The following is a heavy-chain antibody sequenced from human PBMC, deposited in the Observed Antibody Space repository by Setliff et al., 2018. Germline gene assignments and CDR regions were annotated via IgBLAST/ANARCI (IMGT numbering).Heavy chain of an antibody. D-gene: IGHD6-19*01. CDR3: AREQWLDPPGYYYMDV. CDR1: GGSISSYY. V-gene: IGHV4-4*07. Sequence: PSETLSLTCTVSGGSISSYYWSWIRQPAGKGLEWIGHIYIGGSANYNPSLKSRVTISIDTSKNQFSLKLNSVTAADMAVYYCAREQWLDPPGYYYMDVWAKGNTVTVSS. J-gene: IGHJ6*03. CDR2: IYIGGSA.